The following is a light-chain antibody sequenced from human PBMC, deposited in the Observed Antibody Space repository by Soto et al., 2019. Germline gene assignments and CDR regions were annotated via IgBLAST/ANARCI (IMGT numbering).Light chain of an antibody. Sequence: MGLTQSPGTLSLSPGVRATLSCRASQSVNSNYLAWYQQKPGQAHRLLIHDAAIRASGIPDRFSGSGSVADFNITISSLEPEVFEVYFSLQYGSYPGTFGQCTRQEIK. CDR2: DAA. CDR1: QSVNSNY. CDR3: LQYGSYPGT. J-gene: IGKJ5*01. V-gene: IGKV3-20*01.